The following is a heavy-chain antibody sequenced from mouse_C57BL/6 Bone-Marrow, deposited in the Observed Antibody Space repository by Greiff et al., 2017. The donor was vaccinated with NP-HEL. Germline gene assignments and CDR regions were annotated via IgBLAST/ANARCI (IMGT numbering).Heavy chain of an antibody. D-gene: IGHD2-2*01. V-gene: IGHV1-61*01. CDR1: GYTFTSYW. CDR2: IYPSDSET. J-gene: IGHJ3*01. Sequence: VQLQQSGAELVRPGSSVKLSCKASGYTFTSYWMDWVKQRPGQGLEWIGNIYPSDSETHYNQKFKDKATLTVDKSSSTAYMQLSSLTSEDSAVYYCARKNGYDVGPWFAYWGQGTLVTVSA. CDR3: ARKNGYDVGPWFAY.